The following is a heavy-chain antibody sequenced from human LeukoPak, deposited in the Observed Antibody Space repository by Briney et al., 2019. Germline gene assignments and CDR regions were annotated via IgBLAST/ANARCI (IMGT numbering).Heavy chain of an antibody. V-gene: IGHV3-53*01. CDR3: ARETTVTPGYYYYGMDV. CDR2: IYSGGST. D-gene: IGHD4-17*01. CDR1: GFTVSSNY. J-gene: IGHJ6*02. Sequence: GGSLRLSCAASGFTVSSNYMSWVRQAPGKGLEWVSVIYSGGSTYYADSVKGRFTISRDSSMNTLYLQMNSLRAEDTAVYYCARETTVTPGYYYYGMDVWGQGTTVTVSS.